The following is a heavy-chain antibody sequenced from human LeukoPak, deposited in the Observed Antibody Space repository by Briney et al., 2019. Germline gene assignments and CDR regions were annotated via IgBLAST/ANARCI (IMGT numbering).Heavy chain of an antibody. Sequence: ASVKVSCKASGYTFTGYYMHWVRQAPGQGLEWMGRINPNSGGTNYAQKFQGRVTMTRDTSTSTVYMELNSLRSEDTAVYYCARDQEGATTYWGQGTLVTVSS. J-gene: IGHJ4*02. V-gene: IGHV1-2*06. D-gene: IGHD1-26*01. CDR3: ARDQEGATTY. CDR2: INPNSGGT. CDR1: GYTFTGYY.